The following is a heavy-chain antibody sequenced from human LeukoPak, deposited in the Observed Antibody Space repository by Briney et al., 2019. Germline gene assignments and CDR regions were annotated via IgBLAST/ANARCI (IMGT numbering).Heavy chain of an antibody. Sequence: ASVKVSCKASGYTFTSYYIHWVRQAPGQGLEWMGIINPSGGSTSYAQKFQGRVTMTRDTSTSTVYMELSSLRSEDTAVYYCARVFAADRTYCGGDCYPPYFDYWGQGTLVTVSS. CDR2: INPSGGST. V-gene: IGHV1-46*01. CDR1: GYTFTSYY. D-gene: IGHD2-21*02. J-gene: IGHJ4*02. CDR3: ARVFAADRTYCGGDCYPPYFDY.